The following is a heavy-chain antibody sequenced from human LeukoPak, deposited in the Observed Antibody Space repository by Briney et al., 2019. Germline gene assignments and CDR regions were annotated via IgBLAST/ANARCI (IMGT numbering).Heavy chain of an antibody. J-gene: IGHJ4*02. CDR1: GGSFSGHY. V-gene: IGHV4-34*01. CDR3: ARVIEGYYDSSAQYGGYFDY. D-gene: IGHD3-22*01. CDR2: INHSGST. Sequence: KPSETPSLTCAVYGGSFSGHYWSWIRQPPGKGLEWIGEINHSGSTDYNPSLKSRVTISVDTSKNQFSLKVGSVTAADTAVYYCARVIEGYYDSSAQYGGYFDYWGQGTLVTVSS.